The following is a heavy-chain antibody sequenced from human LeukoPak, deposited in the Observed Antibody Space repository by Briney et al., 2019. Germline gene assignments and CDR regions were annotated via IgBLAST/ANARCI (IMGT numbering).Heavy chain of an antibody. CDR2: ISGSGSTV. CDR3: AKDMNNVATAMVLDY. D-gene: IGHD5-18*01. J-gene: IGHJ4*02. Sequence: GGSLRLSCAASEFTFSSYEMNWVRQAPGKGLEWVSYISGSGSTVHYADSVKGRFTISRDNAKNSLYLQMNSLRAEDTALYYCAKDMNNVATAMVLDYWGQGTLATVSS. CDR1: EFTFSSYE. V-gene: IGHV3-48*03.